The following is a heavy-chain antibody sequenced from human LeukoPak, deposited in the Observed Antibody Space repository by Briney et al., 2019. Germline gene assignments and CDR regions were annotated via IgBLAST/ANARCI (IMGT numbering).Heavy chain of an antibody. V-gene: IGHV3-23*01. D-gene: IGHD3-10*01. CDR2: ISGSGGST. Sequence: GGSLRLSCAASGFTFSSYAMSWVRQAPGKGLEWVSAISGSGGSTYYADSVKGRFTISRDNSKNSLYLQMNSLRADDTAVYYCARFAAGGSYYYYMDVWGKGTTVTVSS. J-gene: IGHJ6*03. CDR1: GFTFSSYA. CDR3: ARFAAGGSYYYYMDV.